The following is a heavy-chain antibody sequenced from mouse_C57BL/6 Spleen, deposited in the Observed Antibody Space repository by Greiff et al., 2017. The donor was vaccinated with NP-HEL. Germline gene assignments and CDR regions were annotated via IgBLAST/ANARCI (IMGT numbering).Heavy chain of an antibody. CDR3: ATHYYGSSWFAY. J-gene: IGHJ3*01. CDR2: INPSNGGT. CDR1: GYTFTSYW. V-gene: IGHV1-53*01. Sequence: VQLQQSGTELVKPGASVKLSCKASGYTFTSYWMHWVKQRPGQGLEWIGNINPSNGGTNYNEKFKSKVTLTVDKSSSTAYMQLSSLTSEDSAVYYCATHYYGSSWFAYWGQGTLVTVSA. D-gene: IGHD1-1*01.